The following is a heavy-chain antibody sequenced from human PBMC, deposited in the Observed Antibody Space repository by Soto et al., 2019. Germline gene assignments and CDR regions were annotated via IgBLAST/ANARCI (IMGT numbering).Heavy chain of an antibody. D-gene: IGHD4-17*01. Sequence: GGSLRLSCAASGFTFSSYWMSWVRQAPGKGLEWVANIKQDGSEKYYVDSVKGRFTISRDNAKNSLYLQMNSLRAEDTAVYYCAREIASDYEDAFDIWGQGTMVTVSS. V-gene: IGHV3-7*01. J-gene: IGHJ3*02. CDR3: AREIASDYEDAFDI. CDR1: GFTFSSYW. CDR2: IKQDGSEK.